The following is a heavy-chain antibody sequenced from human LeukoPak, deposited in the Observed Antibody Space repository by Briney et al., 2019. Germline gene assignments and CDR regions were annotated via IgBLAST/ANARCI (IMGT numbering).Heavy chain of an antibody. V-gene: IGHV3-23*01. D-gene: IGHD2-15*01. CDR2: ISGSGGST. CDR3: AKDRVVVVVAATPVGWFDP. J-gene: IGHJ5*02. CDR1: GFTFSSYA. Sequence: GGSLRLSCAASGFTFSSYAMSWVRQTPGKGLEWVSAISGSGGSTYYAESVKGRFTISRDNSKNTLYLQMNSLRAEDTAVYYCAKDRVVVVVAATPVGWFDPWGQGTLVTVSS.